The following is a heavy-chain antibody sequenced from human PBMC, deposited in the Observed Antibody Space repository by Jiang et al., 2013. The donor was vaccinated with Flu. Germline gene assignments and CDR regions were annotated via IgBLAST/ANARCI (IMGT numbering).Heavy chain of an antibody. CDR3: ARSSLTMIAVGGMDV. Sequence: GPGLVKPSETLSLTCSVSGGSVSSGGYYWSWIRQPPGKGLEWIGYIYHSGTTNQNPSLKSRGTISVDTSKNQFSLKLSSVTAADTAVYYCARSSLTMIAVGGMDVWGRWDHGHRLL. D-gene: IGHD3-22*01. V-gene: IGHV4-61*08. CDR2: IYHSGTT. J-gene: IGHJ6*02. CDR1: GGSVSSGGYY.